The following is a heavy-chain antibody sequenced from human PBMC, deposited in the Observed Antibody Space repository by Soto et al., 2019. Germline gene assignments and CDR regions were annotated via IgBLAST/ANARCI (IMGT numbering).Heavy chain of an antibody. J-gene: IGHJ6*02. Sequence: EVQLVESGGGLVQPGGSLRLSCAASRFTLGSYNMNWVRQAPGKGLEWVSYISGSSDTIYYADSVKGRFTISRDNAKNSLYLQMDSLRDEDTAVYYCARDHGGSTWFVGIYYYFGVDVWGQGTTVTVSS. CDR1: RFTLGSYN. D-gene: IGHD6-13*01. CDR2: ISGSSDTI. V-gene: IGHV3-48*02. CDR3: ARDHGGSTWFVGIYYYFGVDV.